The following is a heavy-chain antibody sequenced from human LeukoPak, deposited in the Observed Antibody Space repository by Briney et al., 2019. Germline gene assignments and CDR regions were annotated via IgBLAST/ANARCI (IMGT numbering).Heavy chain of an antibody. Sequence: VKVSCKASGYTFTSYYMHWVRQAPGQGLEWMGIINPSGGGTSYAQKFQGRVTMTRDTSTSTVYMELSSLRSEDTAVYYCAREGADCSSTSCLAFDIWGQGTMVTVSS. CDR1: GYTFTSYY. D-gene: IGHD2-2*01. J-gene: IGHJ3*02. V-gene: IGHV1-46*03. CDR2: INPSGGGT. CDR3: AREGADCSSTSCLAFDI.